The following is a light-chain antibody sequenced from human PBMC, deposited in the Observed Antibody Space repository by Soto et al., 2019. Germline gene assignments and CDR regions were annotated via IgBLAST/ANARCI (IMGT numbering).Light chain of an antibody. V-gene: IGKV1-39*01. J-gene: IGKJ4*01. CDR1: QSIRTY. CDR3: QQSSSTPLT. Sequence: DIQMTQSPSSLSAFVGDRVTITCRPSQSIRTYLNWYQQKPGKAPKLLIYGTSNLQSGVPSRFSGSGSGTDFTLTISSLQPEDFAIYYCQQSSSTPLTFGGGTKVVIK. CDR2: GTS.